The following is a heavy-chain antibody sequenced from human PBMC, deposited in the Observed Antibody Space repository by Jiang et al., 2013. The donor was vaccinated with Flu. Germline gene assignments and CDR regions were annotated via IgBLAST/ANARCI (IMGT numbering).Heavy chain of an antibody. Sequence: SGLVKPSQTLSLTCAVSGGSISSGGYSWSWIRQPPGKGLEWIGYIYHSGSTYYNPSLKSRVTISVDRSKNQFSLKLSSVTAADTAVYYCARASGDSSGYYPPYNWFDPWGQGTLVTVSS. CDR1: GGSISSGGYS. CDR2: IYHSGST. CDR3: ARASGDSSGYYPPYNWFDP. J-gene: IGHJ5*02. V-gene: IGHV4-30-2*01. D-gene: IGHD3-22*01.